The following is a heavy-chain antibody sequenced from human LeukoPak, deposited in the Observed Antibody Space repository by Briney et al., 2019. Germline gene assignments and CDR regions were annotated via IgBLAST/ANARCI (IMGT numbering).Heavy chain of an antibody. CDR2: ISYDGSNK. CDR3: AKANSRDLYSSGWSN. D-gene: IGHD6-19*01. V-gene: IGHV3-30*18. Sequence: GGSLRLSCAASGFTFSSYGMHWVRQAPGKGLEWVAVISYDGSNKYYADSVKGRFTISRDNSKNTLYLQMNSLRAEDTAVYYCAKANSRDLYSSGWSNWGQGTLVPVSS. CDR1: GFTFSSYG. J-gene: IGHJ4*02.